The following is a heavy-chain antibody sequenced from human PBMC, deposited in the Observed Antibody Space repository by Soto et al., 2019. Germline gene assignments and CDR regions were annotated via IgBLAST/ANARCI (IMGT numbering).Heavy chain of an antibody. D-gene: IGHD6-19*01. Sequence: PSQTLSLTCAISGDSVSSNSAACNCIRSSPSRGLEWLGRTYYRSNWRHDYAVSVKSRITVNPDTSKNQFSLQLNSVTPDDTAVYSCARGVAGTGFDLWGQGTMVTVYS. CDR2: TYYRSNWRH. J-gene: IGHJ4*02. CDR1: GDSVSSNSAA. V-gene: IGHV6-1*01. CDR3: ARGVAGTGFDL.